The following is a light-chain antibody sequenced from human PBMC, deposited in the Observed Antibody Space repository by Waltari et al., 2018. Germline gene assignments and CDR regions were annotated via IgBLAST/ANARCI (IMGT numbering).Light chain of an antibody. CDR3: SSYAGSNNLVV. CDR1: SSDVGGFNL. J-gene: IGLJ2*01. Sequence: QPALPHPPPAPGPPGRPAPFPCLETSSDVGGFNLFSWYQQYPGKAPKLMIYEVSKRPSGVPDRFSGSKSGNTASLTVSGLQAEDEADYYCSSYAGSNNLVVFGGGTKLTVL. CDR2: EVS. V-gene: IGLV2-8*01.